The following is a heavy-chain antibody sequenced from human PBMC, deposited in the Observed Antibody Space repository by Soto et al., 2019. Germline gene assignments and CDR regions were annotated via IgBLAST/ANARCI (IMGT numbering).Heavy chain of an antibody. J-gene: IGHJ4*02. Sequence: GGSLRLSCVASEFTFNSYAMSWVRRAPGMGLEWVSSIIGSGAITYYADSVKGRFTISRDNSKSTLYLQMNSLRVEDTALYYCAKDARDTGGNSGIDYWGQGTLVTVSS. CDR3: AKDARDTGGNSGIDY. CDR2: IIGSGAIT. V-gene: IGHV3-23*01. CDR1: EFTFNSYA. D-gene: IGHD2-21*02.